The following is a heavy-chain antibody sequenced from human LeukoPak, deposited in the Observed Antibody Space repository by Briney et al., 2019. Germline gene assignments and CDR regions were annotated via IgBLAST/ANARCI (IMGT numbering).Heavy chain of an antibody. CDR1: GGTFSSYA. J-gene: IGHJ2*01. D-gene: IGHD2-21*01. CDR2: IIPIFGTA. Sequence: SVKVSCKASGGTFSSYAISWVRQAPGQGLEWMGGIIPIFGTANYAQKFQGRVTITADESTSTAYMELSSLRSEDTVVYYCAKEGFEVVLDWYFDLWGRGTLVTVSS. V-gene: IGHV1-69*13. CDR3: AKEGFEVVLDWYFDL.